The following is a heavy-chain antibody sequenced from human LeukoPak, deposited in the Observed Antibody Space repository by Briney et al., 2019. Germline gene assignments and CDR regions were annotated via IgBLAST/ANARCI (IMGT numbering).Heavy chain of an antibody. V-gene: IGHV4-30-2*01. J-gene: IGHJ3*02. CDR1: GGSISSGGYS. D-gene: IGHD3-22*01. Sequence: SETLSLTCAVSGGSISSGGYSWSWIRQPPGKGLEWIGYIYHSGSTYYNPSLKSRVTISVDRSKNQFSLKLSSVTAADTAVYYWARDLGDSSGYYGGGAFDIWGQGTMVTVSS. CDR3: ARDLGDSSGYYGGGAFDI. CDR2: IYHSGST.